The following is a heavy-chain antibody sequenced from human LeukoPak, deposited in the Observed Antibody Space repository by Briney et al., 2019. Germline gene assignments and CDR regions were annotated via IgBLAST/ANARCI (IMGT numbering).Heavy chain of an antibody. CDR2: IKQDGSEK. CDR1: GFTFSSYW. V-gene: IGHV3-7*01. D-gene: IGHD2-21*02. Sequence: GGSLRLSCAASGFTFSSYWMSWVRQAPGKGLEWVANIKQDGSEKYYVDSVKGRFTISRDNAKNSLYLQMNSLRAEDTAVYYCARELLSSYYYYMDVWGKGTTVTVSS. J-gene: IGHJ6*03. CDR3: ARELLSSYYYYMDV.